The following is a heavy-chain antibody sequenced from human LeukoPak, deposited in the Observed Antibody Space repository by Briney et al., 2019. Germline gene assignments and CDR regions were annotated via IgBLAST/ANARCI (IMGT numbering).Heavy chain of an antibody. CDR1: GFTVSSNY. Sequence: GGSLRLPCAASGFTVSSNYMNWVRQAPGKGLEWVSMIYPDGNTFYTNSVKGRFTISRDNSKNTLDLQMSSLRAEDTAVYYCAKGATMTKLYGMDVWGQGTTVTVSS. CDR2: IYPDGNT. J-gene: IGHJ6*02. CDR3: AKGATMTKLYGMDV. D-gene: IGHD3-22*01. V-gene: IGHV3-66*01.